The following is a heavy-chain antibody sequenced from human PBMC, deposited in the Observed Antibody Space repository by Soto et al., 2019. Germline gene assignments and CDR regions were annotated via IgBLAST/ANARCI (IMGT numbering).Heavy chain of an antibody. Sequence: ASVKVSCKASGGTFSSYAISWVRQAPGQGLEWMGEIIPIFGTANYAQKIQGRVTITADESTSTAYMELSSLRSEDTAVYYCARAIYSNPPNYYYYYGMDVWGQGTTVTVSS. CDR2: IIPIFGTA. V-gene: IGHV1-69*13. J-gene: IGHJ6*02. CDR3: ARAIYSNPPNYYYYYGMDV. CDR1: GGTFSSYA. D-gene: IGHD4-4*01.